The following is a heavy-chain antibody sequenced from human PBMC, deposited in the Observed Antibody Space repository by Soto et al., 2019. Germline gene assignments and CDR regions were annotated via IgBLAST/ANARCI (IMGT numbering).Heavy chain of an antibody. CDR1: GFTFSSYA. V-gene: IGHV3-23*01. J-gene: IGHJ4*02. CDR3: AKVGSSWSDLDY. Sequence: EVQLLESGGGLVQPGGSLRLSCAASGFTFSSYAMSWVRQAPGKGLEWDSAISGSGGSTYYADSVKGRFTISRDNSKNTLYLQMNSLRAEDTAVYYCAKVGSSWSDLDYWGQGTLVTVSS. CDR2: ISGSGGST. D-gene: IGHD6-13*01.